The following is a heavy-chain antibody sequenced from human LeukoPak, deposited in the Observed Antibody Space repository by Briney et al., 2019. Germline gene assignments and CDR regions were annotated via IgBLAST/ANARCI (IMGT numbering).Heavy chain of an antibody. J-gene: IGHJ4*02. CDR2: IKQDGSNK. CDR1: GFTFSSYW. D-gene: IGHD6-19*01. V-gene: IGHV3-7*01. Sequence: GGSLRLSCAASGFTFSSYWMNWVRQAPGKGLEWVANIKQDGSNKYYADSVKGRFTISRDNSKNTLYLQMNSLRAEDTAVYYCARAIKAVAGTFHRDYYFDYWGQETLVTVSS. CDR3: ARAIKAVAGTFHRDYYFDY.